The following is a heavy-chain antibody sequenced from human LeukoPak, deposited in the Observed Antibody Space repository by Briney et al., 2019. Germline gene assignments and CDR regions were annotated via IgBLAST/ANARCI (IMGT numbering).Heavy chain of an antibody. D-gene: IGHD6-13*01. CDR1: GFTFSDYY. J-gene: IGHJ4*02. CDR2: ISSSGSTI. CDR3: ASPFLAAAGIVY. Sequence: GGSLRLSCAASGFTFSDYYMSWIRQAPGKGLEWVSYISSSGSTIYYADSVKGRFTISRDNAKNSLYLRMNSLRAEDTAVYYCASPFLAAAGIVYWGQGTLVTVSS. V-gene: IGHV3-11*01.